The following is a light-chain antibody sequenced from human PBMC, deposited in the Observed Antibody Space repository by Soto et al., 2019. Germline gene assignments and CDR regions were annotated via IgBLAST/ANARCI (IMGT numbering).Light chain of an antibody. Sequence: EIVMTQSPATLSVSPGERATLSCRASKSVSSNLAWYQQKPGQAPRLLIYGASTRATGIPARFSGSGSGTEFTLTISSLQSEDFAVYYCQQYNNWPYTLGQGTKVDI. V-gene: IGKV3-15*01. J-gene: IGKJ2*01. CDR1: KSVSSN. CDR3: QQYNNWPYT. CDR2: GAS.